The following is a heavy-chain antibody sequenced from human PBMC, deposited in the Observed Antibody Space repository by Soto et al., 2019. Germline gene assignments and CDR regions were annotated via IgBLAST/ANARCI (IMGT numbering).Heavy chain of an antibody. D-gene: IGHD3-10*01. Sequence: SETLSLTCTVFGGSVNSGGYYWTWIRQHPGKGLEWIGYIYYSGSSYYNPSLKSRVTLSLDTSKNQFSLKLSSVTAADTAVYYCATITSYYGSGSYYSLDYWGQGTMVTVSS. CDR2: IYYSGSS. CDR1: GGSVNSGGYY. CDR3: ATITSYYGSGSYYSLDY. V-gene: IGHV4-31*03. J-gene: IGHJ4*02.